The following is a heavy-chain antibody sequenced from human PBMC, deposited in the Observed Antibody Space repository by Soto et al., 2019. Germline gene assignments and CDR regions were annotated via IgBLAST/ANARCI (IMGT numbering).Heavy chain of an antibody. J-gene: IGHJ4*02. V-gene: IGHV1-69*06. Sequence: SVKVSCKASGGTLSSFINYPINWVRQAPGQGLEWMGGIVPNVGTVNYAQKFQGRVTITADKSTGTAYMELSSLRSEDTALYYCARRDTSGFLRYLDYWGQGTLVTVSS. CDR1: GGTLSSFINYP. CDR2: IVPNVGTV. D-gene: IGHD3-3*01. CDR3: ARRDTSGFLRYLDY.